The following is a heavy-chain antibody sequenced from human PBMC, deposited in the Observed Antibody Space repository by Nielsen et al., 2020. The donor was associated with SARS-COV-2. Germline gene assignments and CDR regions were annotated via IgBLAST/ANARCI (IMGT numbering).Heavy chain of an antibody. Sequence: GGSLRLSCAASGFTFSTYNMNWVRQAPGRGLEWVSSITSSSSYIYYADSVKGRFTISRDNAKNSLYLQMNSLRAEDTAVYHCVRDTGAWDFDYWGQGTLITVSS. V-gene: IGHV3-21*01. CDR1: GFTFSTYN. D-gene: IGHD1-26*01. CDR2: ITSSSSYI. CDR3: VRDTGAWDFDY. J-gene: IGHJ4*02.